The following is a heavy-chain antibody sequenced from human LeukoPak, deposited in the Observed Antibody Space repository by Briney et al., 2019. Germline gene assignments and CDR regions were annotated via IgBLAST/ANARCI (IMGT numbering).Heavy chain of an antibody. J-gene: IGHJ4*02. CDR2: IYYSGST. V-gene: IGHV4-39*01. CDR1: GGSISSSSYY. D-gene: IGHD5-18*01. CDR3: ATQMDTAMVLTPYFDY. Sequence: SETLSLTCTVSGGSISSSSYYWGWIRQPPGKGLEWIGSIYYSGSTYYNPSLKSRVTISVDTSKNQFSLKPSSVTAADTAVYYCATQMDTAMVLTPYFDYWGQGTLVTVSS.